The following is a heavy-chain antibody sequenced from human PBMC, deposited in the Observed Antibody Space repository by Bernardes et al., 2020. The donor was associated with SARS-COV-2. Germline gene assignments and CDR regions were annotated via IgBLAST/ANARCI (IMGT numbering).Heavy chain of an antibody. CDR1: GGSISSYY. CDR2: IYYSGST. D-gene: IGHD6-13*01. V-gene: IGHV4-59*01. CDR3: ARSGYSSYFDY. J-gene: IGHJ4*02. Sequence: SETLSLTCTVSGGSISSYYWSWIRQPPGKGLEWIGYIYYSGSTNYNPSLKSRVTISVDTSKNQFSLNLSSVTAADTAVYYWARSGYSSYFDYWGQGTLVTVSS.